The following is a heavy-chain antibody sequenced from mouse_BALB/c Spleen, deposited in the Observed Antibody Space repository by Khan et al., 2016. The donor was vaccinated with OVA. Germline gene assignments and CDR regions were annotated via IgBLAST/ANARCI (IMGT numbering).Heavy chain of an antibody. V-gene: IGHV1S41*01. CDR1: GYTFTSYW. CDR3: ARSNYYGSGLYAMDY. J-gene: IGHJ4*01. Sequence: DLVMPGAAVTLSCKASGYTFTSYWINWIKQRPGQGLEWIERIAPGSGNTSSNDMFKGKATLTVDASSSTAYIQLSSLSSEYSAVYFCARSNYYGSGLYAMDYWCQGTSVTVSS. CDR2: IAPGSGNT. D-gene: IGHD1-1*01.